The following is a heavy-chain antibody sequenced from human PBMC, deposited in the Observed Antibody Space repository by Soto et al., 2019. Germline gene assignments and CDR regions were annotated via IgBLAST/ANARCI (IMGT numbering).Heavy chain of an antibody. CDR3: AKDPGVVVVVAALIDDDAFHI. CDR2: ISGSGGST. Sequence: EVQLLESGGGLVQPGGSMRLSCAASGFTFSSYAMSWVRQAPGKGLEWVSAISGSGGSTYYADSVKGRFTISRDNSKNTLYLQMNSLRAEDTAVYCCAKDPGVVVVVAALIDDDAFHIWGQGTMVTVSS. D-gene: IGHD2-15*01. J-gene: IGHJ3*02. CDR1: GFTFSSYA. V-gene: IGHV3-23*01.